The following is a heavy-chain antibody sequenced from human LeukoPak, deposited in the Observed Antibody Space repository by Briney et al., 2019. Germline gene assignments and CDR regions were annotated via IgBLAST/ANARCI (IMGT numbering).Heavy chain of an antibody. CDR3: ARVGRTGTTGY. J-gene: IGHJ4*02. Sequence: GGSLRLSCAASGFRFSSYAMSWVRQAPGKGLEWVSYISSSSSTIYYADSVKGRFTISRDNAKNSLYLQMNSLRAEDTAVYYCARVGRTGTTGYWGQGTLVTVSS. D-gene: IGHD1-7*01. CDR2: ISSSSSTI. V-gene: IGHV3-48*01. CDR1: GFRFSSYA.